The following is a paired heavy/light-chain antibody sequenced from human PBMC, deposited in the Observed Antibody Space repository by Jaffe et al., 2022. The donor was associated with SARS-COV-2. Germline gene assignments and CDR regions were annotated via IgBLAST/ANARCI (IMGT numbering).Light chain of an antibody. Sequence: DIQMTQSPSSLSASVGDRVTITCQASQDISNYLNWYQQKPGKAPKLLIYDASNLETGVPSRFSGSGSGTDFTFTISSLQPEDIATYYCQQYDNLRLTFGPGTKVDIK. CDR3: QQYDNLRLT. V-gene: IGKV1-33*01. J-gene: IGKJ3*01. CDR2: DAS. CDR1: QDISNY.
Heavy chain of an antibody. D-gene: IGHD1-7*01. CDR1: GGTFSSYT. CDR3: ARDPPRGRITGTTDYYGMDV. J-gene: IGHJ6*02. Sequence: QVQLVQSGAEVKKPGSSVKVSCKASGGTFSSYTISWVRQAPGQGLEWMGRIIPILGIANYAQKFQGRVTITADKSTSTAYMELSSLRSEDTAVYYCARDPPRGRITGTTDYYGMDVWGQGTTVTVSS. V-gene: IGHV1-69*08. CDR2: IIPILGIA.